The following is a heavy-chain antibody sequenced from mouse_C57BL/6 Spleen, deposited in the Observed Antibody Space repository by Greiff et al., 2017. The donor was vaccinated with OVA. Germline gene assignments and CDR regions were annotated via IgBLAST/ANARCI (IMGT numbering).Heavy chain of an antibody. CDR1: GYAFSSSW. J-gene: IGHJ1*03. CDR2: IYPGDGDT. V-gene: IGHV1-82*01. Sequence: QVQLQQSGPELVKPGASVKISCKASGYAFSSSWMNWVKQRPGKGLEWIGGIYPGDGDTNYNGKFKGKATLTASKSSSQAYMQLSSLTSEDSAVYFGARRGDWYFDVWGTGTTVTVSS. CDR3: ARRGDWYFDV.